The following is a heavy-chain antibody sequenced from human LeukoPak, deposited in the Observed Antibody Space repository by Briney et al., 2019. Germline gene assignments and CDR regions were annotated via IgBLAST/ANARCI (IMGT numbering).Heavy chain of an antibody. J-gene: IGHJ3*02. Sequence: GGSLRLSCAASGFTVSSNYMSWVRQAPGKGLEWVSVIYSGGSTYYADSVKGRFTISRDNSKNTLYLQMNSLRAEDTAVYYCAGVVTMIVVAYPDAFDIWGQGTMVTVSS. V-gene: IGHV3-53*01. D-gene: IGHD3-22*01. CDR1: GFTVSSNY. CDR3: AGVVTMIVVAYPDAFDI. CDR2: IYSGGST.